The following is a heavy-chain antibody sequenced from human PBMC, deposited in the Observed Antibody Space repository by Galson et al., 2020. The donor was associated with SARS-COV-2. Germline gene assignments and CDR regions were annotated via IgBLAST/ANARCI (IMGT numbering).Heavy chain of an antibody. J-gene: IGHJ6*03. Sequence: SETLSLTCAVYGGSFSDYSWTWARQPPGKGLEWLGELSPSGSTNYSPSLKSRVFMSVDTSKNQFSLKLRSVTAADTAVYYCARGGSRPIMVFDYYYFYMDVWGKGTTVTVSS. D-gene: IGHD2-8*01. V-gene: IGHV4-34*01. CDR1: GGSFSDYS. CDR3: ARGGSRPIMVFDYYYFYMDV. CDR2: LSPSGST.